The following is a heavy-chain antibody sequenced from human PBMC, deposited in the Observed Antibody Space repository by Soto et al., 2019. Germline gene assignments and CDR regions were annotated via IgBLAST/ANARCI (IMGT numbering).Heavy chain of an antibody. D-gene: IGHD2-15*01. CDR3: ARSGGSNSWYGVFDF. CDR1: SDSITSGPYY. Sequence: QVQLQESGPGLVKPSQTLSLTCTVSSDSITSGPYYWSWVRQHPGRGLEWIGYIYYRGNSYYNPSLNSRISISLDRSKNQCSLELHSVTAADTAVYYCARSGGSNSWYGVFDFWGHGTLVTVSS. J-gene: IGHJ4*01. V-gene: IGHV4-31*03. CDR2: IYYRGNS.